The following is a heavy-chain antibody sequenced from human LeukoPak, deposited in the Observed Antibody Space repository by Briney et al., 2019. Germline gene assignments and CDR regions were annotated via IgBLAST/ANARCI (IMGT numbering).Heavy chain of an antibody. CDR3: ASESLKYSSSHDY. J-gene: IGHJ4*02. D-gene: IGHD6-13*01. CDR1: GFTFSDYY. V-gene: IGHV3-11*04. Sequence: PGGSLRLSCAASGFTFSDYYMSWIRQAPGRGLEWVSYISSSGSTIYYADSVKGRFTISRDNAKNSLYLQMNSLRAEDTAVYYCASESLKYSSSHDYRGQGTLVTVSS. CDR2: ISSSGSTI.